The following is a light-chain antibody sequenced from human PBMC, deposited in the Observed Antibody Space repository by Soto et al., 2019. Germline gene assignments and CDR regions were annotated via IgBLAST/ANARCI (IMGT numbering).Light chain of an antibody. CDR3: QQYNKSPSLT. J-gene: IGKJ4*01. V-gene: IGKV3-15*01. CDR2: GAS. Sequence: EIVMTQSPATLSVSPGERATLSCRASQSVSSNLAWYHQKPGQAPRLLIYGASTRATRIPARFSGSGSGTEFTLTISSLQSEDFAVYYCQQYNKSPSLTFGGGTKVEIK. CDR1: QSVSSN.